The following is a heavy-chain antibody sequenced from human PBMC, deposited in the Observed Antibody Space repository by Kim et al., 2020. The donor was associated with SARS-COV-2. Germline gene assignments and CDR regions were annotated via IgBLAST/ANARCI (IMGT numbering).Heavy chain of an antibody. CDR3: ARGRDVRGYSMKQFDY. V-gene: IGHV4-34*01. CDR1: GGSFSGYY. D-gene: IGHD3-10*02. Sequence: SETLSLTCAVYGGSFSGYYWSWIRQPPGKGLEWIGEINHSGSTNYNPSLKSRVTISVDTSKNQFSLKLSSVTAADTAVYYCARGRDVRGYSMKQFDYWGQGTLVTVSS. J-gene: IGHJ4*02. CDR2: INHSGST.